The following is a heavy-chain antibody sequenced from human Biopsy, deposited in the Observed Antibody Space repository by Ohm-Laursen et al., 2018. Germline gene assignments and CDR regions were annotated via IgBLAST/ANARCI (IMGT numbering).Heavy chain of an antibody. CDR2: VYYTGST. D-gene: IGHD3-22*01. Sequence: SETLSLTCTVSGDSISSYYWSWIRQPPGKGLQWIGYVYYTGSTDYNPSLQSRVTISVDTSKNHFPLRLRSVTPADTAIYYCARDRGYYSDRTVPGYFDLWGRGTLATVSS. CDR3: ARDRGYYSDRTVPGYFDL. V-gene: IGHV4-59*01. J-gene: IGHJ2*01. CDR1: GDSISSYY.